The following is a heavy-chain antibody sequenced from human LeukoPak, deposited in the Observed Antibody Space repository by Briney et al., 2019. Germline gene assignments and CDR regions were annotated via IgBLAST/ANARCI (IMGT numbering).Heavy chain of an antibody. V-gene: IGHV3-15*01. J-gene: IGHJ4*02. D-gene: IGHD3-16*01. CDR2: IKSKTDGGIK. CDR1: GLTLSYAW. Sequence: GGSLRLSCAASGLTLSYAWMTWVRQAPGKGLEWVARIKSKTDGGIKDYAAPVKGTFTISRDDSENTVYLQMNSLKIEDTAVYYCATGGSGYFDSWGQGTLVFVSS. CDR3: ATGGSGYFDS.